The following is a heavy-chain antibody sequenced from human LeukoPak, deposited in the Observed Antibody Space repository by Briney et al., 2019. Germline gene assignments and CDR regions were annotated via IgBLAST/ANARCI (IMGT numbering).Heavy chain of an antibody. V-gene: IGHV4-59*01. Sequence: PSETLSLTCNVSGGSFSSYYWTWIRQPPGKGLEWIGNVYYSGSTNYKSSLKSRVSISVDRSKNQFSLELRSVTPADTAVYYCARVVEFQVLSLDPWGQGTLVTVSS. CDR1: GGSFSSYY. CDR3: ARVVEFQVLSLDP. D-gene: IGHD4/OR15-4a*01. CDR2: VYYSGST. J-gene: IGHJ5*02.